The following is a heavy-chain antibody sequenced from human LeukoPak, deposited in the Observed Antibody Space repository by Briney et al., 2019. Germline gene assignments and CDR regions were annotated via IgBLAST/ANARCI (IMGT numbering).Heavy chain of an antibody. D-gene: IGHD2-2*01. V-gene: IGHV3-48*04. CDR2: MSSTSTTI. Sequence: PGGSLRLSCAASGFIFGDYNMNWVRQVPGKGLEWISYMSSTSTTIFYADSVKGRFTISRDNAKNTLYLQMNSLRAEDTAVYYCARYCSSTSCYGAFDIWGQGTMVTVSS. J-gene: IGHJ3*02. CDR3: ARYCSSTSCYGAFDI. CDR1: GFIFGDYN.